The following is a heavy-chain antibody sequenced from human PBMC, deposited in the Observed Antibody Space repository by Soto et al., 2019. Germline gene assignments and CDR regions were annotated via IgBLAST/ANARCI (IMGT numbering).Heavy chain of an antibody. CDR1: GGSISSSNW. J-gene: IGHJ6*02. Sequence: QVQLQESGPGLVKPSGTLSLTCAVSGGSISSSNWWSWVRQPPGKGLEWIGEIYHSGSTNYNPSLKSRVVISVDKSNNQCSLKLSSVTAADTAVYYCARVKSPVGATGYYYGMDFWGQGTTVTVSS. CDR3: ARVKSPVGATGYYYGMDF. D-gene: IGHD1-26*01. V-gene: IGHV4-4*02. CDR2: IYHSGST.